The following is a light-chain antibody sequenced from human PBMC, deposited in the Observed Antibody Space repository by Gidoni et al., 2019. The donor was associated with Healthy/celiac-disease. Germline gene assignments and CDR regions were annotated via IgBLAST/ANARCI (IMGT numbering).Light chain of an antibody. Sequence: EIVLPQSPATLSLSPGERATLSCRASQSVSSYLAWYQQKPGQAPRLLIYDASNRATGIPARFSGSGSGTDFTLTLSSLEPEDFAVYYCQQRSNWPPTFGGGTKVEIK. J-gene: IGKJ4*01. CDR3: QQRSNWPPT. CDR2: DAS. CDR1: QSVSSY. V-gene: IGKV3-11*01.